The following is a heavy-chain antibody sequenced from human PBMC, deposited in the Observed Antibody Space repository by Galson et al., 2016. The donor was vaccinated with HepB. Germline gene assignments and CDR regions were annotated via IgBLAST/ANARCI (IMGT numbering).Heavy chain of an antibody. Sequence: SVKVSCKASGYIFTAHYMHWVRQAPGQGLEWMGIINPSRGSTSYTPKFHGRITMTSDSSTNTVHMELSSLTYEDTAVYFCARAASEIPRVISDSWGQGSLLIVSS. J-gene: IGHJ4*02. CDR1: GYIFTAHY. D-gene: IGHD2-21*01. CDR2: INPSRGST. V-gene: IGHV1-46*01. CDR3: ARAASEIPRVISDS.